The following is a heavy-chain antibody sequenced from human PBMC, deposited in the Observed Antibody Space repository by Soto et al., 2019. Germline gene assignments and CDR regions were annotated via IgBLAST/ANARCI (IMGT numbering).Heavy chain of an antibody. CDR1: GFTFSNAW. Sequence: GGSLRLSCAASGFTFSNAWMSWFRQAPGKGLEWVGRIKSKTDGGTTDYAAPVKGRFTISRDDSKNTLYLQMSSLRSEDTAVYYCARGHDILTGYYNYWGQGTLVTVSS. CDR3: ARGHDILTGYYNY. D-gene: IGHD3-9*01. V-gene: IGHV3-15*01. J-gene: IGHJ4*02. CDR2: IKSKTDGGTT.